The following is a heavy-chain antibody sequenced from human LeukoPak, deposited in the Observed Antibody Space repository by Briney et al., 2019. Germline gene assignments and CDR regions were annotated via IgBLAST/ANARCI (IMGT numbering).Heavy chain of an antibody. CDR3: ARDRRYYDFRSGSIEGYNWFDP. CDR2: INPNSGGT. J-gene: IGHJ5*02. D-gene: IGHD3-3*01. Sequence: ASVKVSCKASGYTFTGYYMHWVRQAPGQGLEWMGWINPNSGGTNYAQKFQGRVTMTRDTSISTAYMELSRLRSDDTAVYYCARDRRYYDFRSGSIEGYNWFDPWGQGTLVTVSS. CDR1: GYTFTGYY. V-gene: IGHV1-2*02.